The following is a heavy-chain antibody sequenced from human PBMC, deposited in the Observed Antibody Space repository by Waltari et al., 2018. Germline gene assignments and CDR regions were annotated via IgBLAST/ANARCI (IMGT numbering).Heavy chain of an antibody. CDR1: GGPFKHYA. Sequence: QVHLVQSGTELKKPGSSVRVSCRDSGGPFKHYAVTWVRQPPGQGLEWMGSIIPIYGQSNYAQNFQGRLTIAADDSTDTVYMDLSGLRSEDTATYYCATLNSADRDYWGQGTLVTVSP. V-gene: IGHV1-69*13. CDR2: IIPIYGQS. J-gene: IGHJ4*02. CDR3: ATLNSADRDY.